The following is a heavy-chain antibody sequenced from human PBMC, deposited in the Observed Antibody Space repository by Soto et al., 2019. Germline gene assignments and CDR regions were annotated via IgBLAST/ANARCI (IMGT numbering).Heavy chain of an antibody. CDR1: GTTFSNFA. J-gene: IGHJ4*02. CDR3: VRGPDYEGYFDY. CDR2: IILPFGTP. D-gene: IGHD3-22*01. V-gene: IGHV1-69*12. Sequence: QVRLVQSGAEVKKTGSSVKVSCEASGTTFSNFAIGWVRQAPGQGLEWMGVIILPFGTPNYAQKFQGRVTISADESMTTAYMELRGLRSEDTAVYYCVRGPDYEGYFDYWGQGTLVTVSS.